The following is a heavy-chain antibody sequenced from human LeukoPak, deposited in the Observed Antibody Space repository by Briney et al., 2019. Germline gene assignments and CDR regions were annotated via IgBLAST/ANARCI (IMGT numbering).Heavy chain of an antibody. Sequence: PSETLSLTCTVSGGSISSSSYYWGWIRQPPGKGLEWVSAISGSGGSTYYADSVKGRFTISRDNSKNTLYLQMNSLRAEDTAVYYCAKDKTGGNSLELYWFDPWGQGTLVTVSS. V-gene: IGHV3-23*01. CDR1: GGSISSSSYY. D-gene: IGHD4-23*01. J-gene: IGHJ5*02. CDR3: AKDKTGGNSLELYWFDP. CDR2: ISGSGGST.